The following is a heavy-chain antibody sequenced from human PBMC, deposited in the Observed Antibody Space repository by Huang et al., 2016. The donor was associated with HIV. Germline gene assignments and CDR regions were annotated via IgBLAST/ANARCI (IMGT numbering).Heavy chain of an antibody. V-gene: IGHV3-30*03. CDR3: ARAPIRFLAWLLNFDY. CDR1: GFTFSSYG. Sequence: QILLIESGGGVVQPGRSLSLSCSASGFTFSSYGMHWVRQAPGKGLEWVEVISYDEDNKYYADSVRGRFTISRDNSKNTWYLQMNSLRIEDTAVYYCARAPIRFLAWLLNFDYWGQGALVTVSS. CDR2: ISYDEDNK. J-gene: IGHJ4*02. D-gene: IGHD3-3*01.